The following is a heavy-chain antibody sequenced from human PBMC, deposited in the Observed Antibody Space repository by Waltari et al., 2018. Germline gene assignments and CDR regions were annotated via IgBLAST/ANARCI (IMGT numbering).Heavy chain of an antibody. J-gene: IGHJ4*02. CDR1: GCSISRSNYY. CDR2: IYHSGGT. V-gene: IGHV4-39*01. D-gene: IGHD3-10*01. Sequence: QLQLQESGPGLVKPSETLSLTCTVSGCSISRSNYYWGWLRQPPGKGLDWIASIYHSGGTYATPSLKSRVTISVDTSKNQFSLKLTAVTAADTAVYYCARIYGSGSPIPSVDYWGQGTLVTVSS. CDR3: ARIYGSGSPIPSVDY.